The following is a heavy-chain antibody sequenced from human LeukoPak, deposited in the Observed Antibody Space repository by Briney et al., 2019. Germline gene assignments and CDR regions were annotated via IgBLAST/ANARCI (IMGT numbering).Heavy chain of an antibody. V-gene: IGHV1-2*02. CDR3: ARWSGHTDAFDI. CDR2: INPNSGGT. D-gene: IGHD3-3*01. CDR1: GYTFTGYY. J-gene: IGHJ3*02. Sequence: ASVKVSCKASGYTFTGYYMHWVRQAPGQGLEWMGWINPNSGGTNYAQKFQGRVTITRDRSMSTAYMELSSLRSEDTAMYYCARWSGHTDAFDIWGQGTMVTVSS.